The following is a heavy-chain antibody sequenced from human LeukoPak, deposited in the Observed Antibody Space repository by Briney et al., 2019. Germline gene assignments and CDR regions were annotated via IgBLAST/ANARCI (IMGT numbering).Heavy chain of an antibody. CDR3: ARVDRGYSYGPLGHFDY. CDR1: GFTFSSYN. Sequence: GGSLRLSCAASGFTFSSYNMNWVRQAPGKGLEWVSAISGSGGSTYYADSVKGRFTISRDNSKNTLYLQMNSLRAEDTAVYYCARVDRGYSYGPLGHFDYWGQGTLVTVSS. J-gene: IGHJ4*02. V-gene: IGHV3-23*01. CDR2: ISGSGGST. D-gene: IGHD5-18*01.